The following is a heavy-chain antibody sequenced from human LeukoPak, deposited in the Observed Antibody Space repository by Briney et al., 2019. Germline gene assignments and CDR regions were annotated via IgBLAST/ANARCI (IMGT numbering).Heavy chain of an antibody. D-gene: IGHD1-1*01. J-gene: IGHJ4*02. Sequence: GGSLRLSCAASGFSFSTYGMHWVRQAPGKGLEWVTLIWYDGSNEYYADSVKGRFTISRDNSKNTLYLQMNSLRAQDTAVYYCARDRGTNGDYHRGYFDYWGQGTLVTVSS. V-gene: IGHV3-33*01. CDR1: GFSFSTYG. CDR2: IWYDGSNE. CDR3: ARDRGTNGDYHRGYFDY.